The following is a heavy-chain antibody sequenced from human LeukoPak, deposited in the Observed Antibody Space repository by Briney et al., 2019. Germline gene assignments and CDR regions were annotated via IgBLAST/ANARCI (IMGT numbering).Heavy chain of an antibody. CDR1: GFTVTGNY. Sequence: GGSLRLSCAASGFTVTGNYMSWVRQAPGKGLEWVSVIYSGGSTYYADSVKGRFTISRDNSKNTLYLQMNSLRAEDTAVYYCARDYYDSSGYHFDYWGQGTLVTVSS. D-gene: IGHD3-22*01. V-gene: IGHV3-53*01. CDR2: IYSGGST. CDR3: ARDYYDSSGYHFDY. J-gene: IGHJ4*02.